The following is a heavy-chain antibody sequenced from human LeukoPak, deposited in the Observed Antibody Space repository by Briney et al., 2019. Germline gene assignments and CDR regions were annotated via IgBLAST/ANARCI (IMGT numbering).Heavy chain of an antibody. J-gene: IGHJ4*02. CDR1: GYSISSGYY. D-gene: IGHD2-21*01. V-gene: IGHV4-38-2*02. CDR2: IYHSGST. Sequence: SETQSLTCTVSGYSISSGYYWGWIRQPPGKGLEWIGSIYHSGSTYYNPSLKSRVTISVDTSKNQFSPKLSSVTAADTAVYYCARALRDYYFDYWGQGTLVTVSS. CDR3: ARALRDYYFDY.